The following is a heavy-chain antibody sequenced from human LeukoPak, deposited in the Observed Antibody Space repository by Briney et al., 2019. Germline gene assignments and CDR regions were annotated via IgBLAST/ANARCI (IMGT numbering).Heavy chain of an antibody. Sequence: ASVKVSCKASGGTFSSYAISWVRQAPGQGLEWMGWINPNSGGTNYAQKFQGWVTMTRDASISTAYMELSRLRSDDTAVCYCARDQAAGYYYYGMDVWGQGTTVTVSS. CDR1: GGTFSSYA. J-gene: IGHJ6*02. CDR2: INPNSGGT. CDR3: ARDQAAGYYYYGMDV. D-gene: IGHD6-13*01. V-gene: IGHV1-2*04.